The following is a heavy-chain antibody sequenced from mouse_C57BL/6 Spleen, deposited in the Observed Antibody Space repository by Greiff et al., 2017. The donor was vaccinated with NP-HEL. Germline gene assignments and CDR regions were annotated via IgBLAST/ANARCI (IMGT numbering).Heavy chain of an antibody. CDR2: INPNNGGT. Sequence: VQLQQSGPELVKPGASVKIPCKASGYTFTDYNMAWVKQSHGKSLEWIGDINPNNGGTIYNQKFKGKATVTVDKTSSTAYMELRSLTSEDTADYYCARGSMRVTTFAYWGQGTLVTVSA. CDR3: ARGSMRVTTFAY. D-gene: IGHD2-3*01. J-gene: IGHJ3*01. CDR1: GYTFTDYN. V-gene: IGHV1-18*01.